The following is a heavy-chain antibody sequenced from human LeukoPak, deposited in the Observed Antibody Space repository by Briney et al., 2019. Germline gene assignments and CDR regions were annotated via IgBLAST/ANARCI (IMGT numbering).Heavy chain of an antibody. V-gene: IGHV3-43*02. CDR3: VKDLYSSLIKLDY. Sequence: GGSLRLSCAASGFAFDDYAMHWVRQAPGKGLEWVSLISGEGASTYYADSVKGRFTISRDNSKNSLYLQMNSLRTEDTALYYCVKDLYSSLIKLDYWGQGTLVTVSS. D-gene: IGHD6-13*01. CDR2: ISGEGAST. CDR1: GFAFDDYA. J-gene: IGHJ4*02.